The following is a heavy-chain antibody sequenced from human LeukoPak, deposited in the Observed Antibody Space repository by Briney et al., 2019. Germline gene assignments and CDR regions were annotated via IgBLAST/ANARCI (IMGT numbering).Heavy chain of an antibody. Sequence: PGGSLRLSCAASGFTFSSYWMSWVRQAPGKGLEWVAKIKQDGSEKYYGDPVKGRFTISRDNAKNSLYLQMNSLRAEDTAVYYCARDPLTLYDYYMDVWGKGTTVTVSS. CDR2: IKQDGSEK. CDR3: ARDPLTLYDYYMDV. V-gene: IGHV3-7*01. D-gene: IGHD3-9*01. CDR1: GFTFSSYW. J-gene: IGHJ6*03.